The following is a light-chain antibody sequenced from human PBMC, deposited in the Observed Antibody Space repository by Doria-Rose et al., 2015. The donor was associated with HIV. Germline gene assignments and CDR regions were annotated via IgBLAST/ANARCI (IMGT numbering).Light chain of an antibody. CDR2: DGS. CDR1: QSFSSTY. Sequence: TQSPGTLSLSPGDRAALSCMASQSFSSTYLAWYQQKPGQAPSLLIYDGSTRATGIPDRFSASGSGTDFTLTINRLEPEDFALYYCHQYGTSWTFGQGTKVEI. J-gene: IGKJ1*01. V-gene: IGKV3-20*01. CDR3: HQYGTSWT.